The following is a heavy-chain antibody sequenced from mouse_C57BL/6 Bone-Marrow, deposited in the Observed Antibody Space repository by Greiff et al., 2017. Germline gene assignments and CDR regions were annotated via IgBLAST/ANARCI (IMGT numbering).Heavy chain of an antibody. CDR1: GYTFTDYF. CDR3: ARFAGAMDY. V-gene: IGHV1-76*01. CDR2: IYPGSGYT. J-gene: IGHJ4*01. Sequence: VQLQQSGAELVRPGASVTLSCKASGYTFTDYFINWVKQRPGQGLEWIARIYPGSGYTYYNEKFKGKATLTAEKSSSTAYMQLSSLTSEDSAVYFCARFAGAMDYWDQGTSVTVSS.